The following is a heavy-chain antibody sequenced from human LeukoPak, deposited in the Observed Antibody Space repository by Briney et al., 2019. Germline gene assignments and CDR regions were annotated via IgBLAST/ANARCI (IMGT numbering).Heavy chain of an antibody. J-gene: IGHJ4*02. V-gene: IGHV4-4*07. Sequence: SETVSLTCPVSGGSFNTYYWSWIRQSAGKGLEWIGRVYTTGTTNYNPSLKSRVTMSVDTSKNQFSLKLNSVTAADTAVYYCARDFGYWGQGTLVTVSS. CDR3: ARDFGY. CDR1: GGSFNTYY. CDR2: VYTTGTT.